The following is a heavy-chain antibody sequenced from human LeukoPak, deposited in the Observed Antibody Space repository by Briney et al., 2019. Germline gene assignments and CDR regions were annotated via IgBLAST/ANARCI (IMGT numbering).Heavy chain of an antibody. J-gene: IGHJ1*01. CDR2: INHSGST. D-gene: IGHD3-9*01. V-gene: IGHV4-34*01. CDR3: ASRVRYFDWLSQYFQH. CDR1: GGSFSGYY. Sequence: SETLSLTCAVYGGSFSGYYWSWIRQPPGKGLGWIGEINHSGSTNYNPSLKSRVTISVDTSKNQFSLKLSSVTAADTAVYYCASRVRYFDWLSQYFQHWGQGTLVTVSS.